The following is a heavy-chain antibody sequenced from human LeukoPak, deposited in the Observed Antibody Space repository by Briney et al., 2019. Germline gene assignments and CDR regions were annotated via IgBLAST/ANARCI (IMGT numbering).Heavy chain of an antibody. D-gene: IGHD5-18*01. CDR1: GFTFSDYW. CDR2: IKQDGSDK. CDR3: ARGEFAWIQGSYGLNV. Sequence: GGSLRLSCTASGFTFSDYWMTWVRQAPGEGPEWVANIKQDGSDKYYVDSVKGRFTISRDNAKNALFLQVSSLRPEDTAVYYCARGEFAWIQGSYGLNVWGQGTTVTVSS. V-gene: IGHV3-7*01. J-gene: IGHJ6*02.